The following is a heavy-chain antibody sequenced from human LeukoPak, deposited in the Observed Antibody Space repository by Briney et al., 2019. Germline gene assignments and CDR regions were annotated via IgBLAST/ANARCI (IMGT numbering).Heavy chain of an antibody. V-gene: IGHV4-34*01. CDR1: GGSFSGYY. J-gene: IGHJ5*02. Sequence: SETLSLTCAVYGGSFSGYYWSWIRQPPGKGLEWIGEINHSGSTNYNPSLKSRVTISVDTSKNQFSLKLSSVTAADTAVYYCASDLAYCGGDCYSRSRWFDPWGQGTLVTVSS. D-gene: IGHD2-21*02. CDR2: INHSGST. CDR3: ASDLAYCGGDCYSRSRWFDP.